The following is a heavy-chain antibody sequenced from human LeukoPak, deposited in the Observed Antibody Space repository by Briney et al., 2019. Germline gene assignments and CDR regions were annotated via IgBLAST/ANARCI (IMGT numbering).Heavy chain of an antibody. CDR3: ASSHVFYYYIDV. CDR2: IYYSGST. Sequence: PSETLSLTCTVSGGSISSHYWSWIRQPPGKGLEWIGYIYYSGSTNYNPSLESRVTISVDTSKNQFSLKLSSVTAADTAVYYCASSHVFYYYIDVWGKGTTVTVSS. V-gene: IGHV4-59*11. J-gene: IGHJ6*03. CDR1: GGSISSHY.